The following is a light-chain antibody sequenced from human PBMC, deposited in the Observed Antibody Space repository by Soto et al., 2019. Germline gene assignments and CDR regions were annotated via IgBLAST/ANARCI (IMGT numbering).Light chain of an antibody. CDR2: GAS. Sequence: VLKQSPGAVPLKTEERVTLSCRASQNVRTNYLAWYQQKPGQAPRLLIYGASTRASGIPERFSGSGSGTEFTLTFSILQSGDFAVYYCQVYNRLLFPFAAGTKVAI. V-gene: IGKV3-20*01. CDR3: QVYNRLLFP. J-gene: IGKJ3*01. CDR1: QNVRTNY.